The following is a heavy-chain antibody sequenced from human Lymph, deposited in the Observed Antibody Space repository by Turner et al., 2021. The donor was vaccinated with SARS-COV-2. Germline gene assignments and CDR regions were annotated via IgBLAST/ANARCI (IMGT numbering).Heavy chain of an antibody. CDR3: ARFPVWGAFDI. V-gene: IGHV4-31*03. CDR2: IYYSGSS. CDR1: GGSISSGGYY. J-gene: IGHJ3*02. Sequence: QVQLQESGPGLVNPSQTLFLTCTVSGGSISSGGYYWSWIRQHPGKGLEWIGYIYYSGSSYYNPSLKSRVTISVDTSKNQFSLNLSSVTAADTAVYYCARFPVWGAFDIWGQWTMVTVSS. D-gene: IGHD3-16*01.